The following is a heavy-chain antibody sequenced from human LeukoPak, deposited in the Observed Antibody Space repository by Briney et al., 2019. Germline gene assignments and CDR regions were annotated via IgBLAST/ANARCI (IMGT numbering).Heavy chain of an antibody. CDR1: GFTLSSHA. CDR3: AKSGRDTMVRGVTANFDY. V-gene: IGHV3-23*01. D-gene: IGHD3-10*01. CDR2: ISGSGGST. J-gene: IGHJ4*02. Sequence: GESLTLSCAASGFTLSSHAMRWVRQPPGKGLEWVAAISGSGGSTYYADSVEGRCTISRDNSKNTLYLQMNSLRAEATAVYYCAKSGRDTMVRGVTANFDYWGQGTLVTVSS.